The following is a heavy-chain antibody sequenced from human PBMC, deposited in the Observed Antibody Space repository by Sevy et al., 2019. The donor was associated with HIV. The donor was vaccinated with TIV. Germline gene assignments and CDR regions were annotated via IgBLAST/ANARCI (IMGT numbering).Heavy chain of an antibody. V-gene: IGHV3-21*01. CDR3: ASQGAKYCSSTSCYGPRTYYYGMDV. CDR2: ISSSSRYI. CDR1: GFTFSSYS. Sequence: GGSLRLSCAASGFTFSSYSMNWVRQAPGKGLEWVSSISSSSRYIYYADSVKGRFTISRDNAKNSLYLQMNSLRAEDTAVYYCASQGAKYCSSTSCYGPRTYYYGMDVWGQGTTVTV. J-gene: IGHJ6*02. D-gene: IGHD2-2*01.